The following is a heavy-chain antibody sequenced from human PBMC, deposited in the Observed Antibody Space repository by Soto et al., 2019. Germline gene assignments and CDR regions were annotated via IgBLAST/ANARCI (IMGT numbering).Heavy chain of an antibody. V-gene: IGHV4-4*07. J-gene: IGHJ4*02. CDR3: ARVPSEVEFTIFGVADMGYFDY. CDR1: GGSISSYY. CDR2: IYTSGST. Sequence: PSETLSLSCTVSGGSISSYYWSWIRQPAGKGLEWIGRIYTSGSTNYNPSLKSRVTMSVDTSKNQFSLKLSSVTAADTAVYYCARVPSEVEFTIFGVADMGYFDYWGQGTLVTVSS. D-gene: IGHD3-3*01.